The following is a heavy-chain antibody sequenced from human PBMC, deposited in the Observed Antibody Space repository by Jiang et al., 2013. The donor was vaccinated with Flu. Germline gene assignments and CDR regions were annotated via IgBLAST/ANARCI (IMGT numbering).Heavy chain of an antibody. CDR3: ARDRVIPAATGAFDI. J-gene: IGHJ3*02. Sequence: SLNCTVSGVSTSSGTYFWNWIRQHPEKGLEWIGYIYHSGSTYYNPSLKSRVSMSLDTSKNEFSLKLSSVTVADTAVYYCARDRVIPAATGAFDIWGQGTQVTVSS. CDR2: IYHSGST. CDR1: GVSTSSGTYF. D-gene: IGHD2-2*01. V-gene: IGHV4-31*02.